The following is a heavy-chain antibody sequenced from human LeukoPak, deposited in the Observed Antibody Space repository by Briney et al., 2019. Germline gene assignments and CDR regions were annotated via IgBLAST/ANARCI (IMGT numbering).Heavy chain of an antibody. CDR2: IIPILGIA. D-gene: IGHD2-2*01. CDR1: GGTFSSYA. CDR3: ARTNGYCSRSSCSLRY. J-gene: IGHJ4*02. Sequence: GASVKVSCKASGGTFSSYAITWVRQAPGQGLEWMGRIIPILGIANFAQKFQGRVTITADKSTSTAYMELSSLTSEDTAVYYCARTNGYCSRSSCSLRYWGQGTLVTVSS. V-gene: IGHV1-69*04.